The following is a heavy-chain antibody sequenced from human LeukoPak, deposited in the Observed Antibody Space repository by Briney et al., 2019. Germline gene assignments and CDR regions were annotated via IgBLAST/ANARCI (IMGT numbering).Heavy chain of an antibody. D-gene: IGHD1-26*01. CDR1: GGSISNYY. CDR3: ARVGGTNYYYYGMDV. CDR2: IYYSGST. Sequence: PSETLSLTCTVSGGSISNYYWSWIRQPPGKGLEWIGYIYYSGSTNYNPSLKSRVTISVDTSKNQFSLKLSSVAAADTAVYYCARVGGTNYYYYGMDVWGQGTTVTVSS. V-gene: IGHV4-59*01. J-gene: IGHJ6*02.